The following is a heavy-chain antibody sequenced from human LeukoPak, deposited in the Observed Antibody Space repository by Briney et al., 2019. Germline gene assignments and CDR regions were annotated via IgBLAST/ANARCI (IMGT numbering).Heavy chain of an antibody. J-gene: IGHJ4*02. CDR3: ARGRGYYYDSSGYYGVDY. CDR1: GFTFSSYW. V-gene: IGHV3-74*01. Sequence: GGSLRLSCAASGFTFSSYWMHWVRQAPGKGLVWVSRINSDGSSTSYADSVKGRFTISRDNAKNTLYLQMNSLRAEDTAVYYCARGRGYYYDSSGYYGVDYWGQGTLVTVSS. CDR2: INSDGSST. D-gene: IGHD3-22*01.